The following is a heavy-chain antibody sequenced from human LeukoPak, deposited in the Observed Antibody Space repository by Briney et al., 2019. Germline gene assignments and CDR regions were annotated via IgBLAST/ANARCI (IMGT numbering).Heavy chain of an antibody. J-gene: IGHJ4*02. CDR1: GFTFSSYG. Sequence: PGGSLRLSCAASGFTFSSYGMHRVRQAPGKGLEWVAVISYDGSNKYYADSVKGRFTISRDNSKNTLYLQMNSLRAEDTAVYYCAKVRYYGSGSDGLFDYWGQGTLVTVSS. D-gene: IGHD3-10*01. CDR2: ISYDGSNK. CDR3: AKVRYYGSGSDGLFDY. V-gene: IGHV3-30*18.